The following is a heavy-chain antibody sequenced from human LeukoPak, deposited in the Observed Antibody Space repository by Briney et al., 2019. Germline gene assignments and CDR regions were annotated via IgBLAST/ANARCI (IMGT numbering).Heavy chain of an antibody. CDR1: GYTFTAYY. J-gene: IGHJ6*03. CDR3: ARDVRAGTYSGYDYPYYYYMDV. CDR2: INPNSGGT. D-gene: IGHD5-12*01. Sequence: ASVKVSCKASGYTFTAYYTHWVRQAPGQGPEWLGGINPNSGGTDYAQKFQGRVTMTRDTSISTAYMELSRLRSDDTAVYYCARDVRAGTYSGYDYPYYYYMDVWGKGTTVTISS. V-gene: IGHV1-2*02.